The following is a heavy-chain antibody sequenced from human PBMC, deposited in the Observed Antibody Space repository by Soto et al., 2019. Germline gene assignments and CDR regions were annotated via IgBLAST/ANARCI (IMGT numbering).Heavy chain of an antibody. Sequence: ASVKVSCKVSGYTLTELSMHWVRQAPGKGLEWMGGFDPEDGETIYAQKFQGRVTMTEDTSTDTAYMELSSLRSEDTAVYYCATDRSCSGGSCYTPGGAFDIWGQGTMVTVSS. D-gene: IGHD2-15*01. CDR1: GYTLTELS. J-gene: IGHJ3*02. CDR2: FDPEDGET. V-gene: IGHV1-24*01. CDR3: ATDRSCSGGSCYTPGGAFDI.